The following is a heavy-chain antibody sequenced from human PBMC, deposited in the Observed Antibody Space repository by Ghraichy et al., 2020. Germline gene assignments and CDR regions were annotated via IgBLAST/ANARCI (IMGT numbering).Heavy chain of an antibody. D-gene: IGHD3-3*01. CDR1: GYSISSDYY. CDR3: AKFDPEWLLSDY. CDR2: IYHSGST. Sequence: SETLSLTCAVSGYSISSDYYWGWIRQPPGKGLEWIGSIYHSGSTYYNPSLKSRVTISIDTSKNQFSLRLNSVTAADTALYYCAKFDPEWLLSDYWGQGTLVTVSS. J-gene: IGHJ4*02. V-gene: IGHV4-38-2*01.